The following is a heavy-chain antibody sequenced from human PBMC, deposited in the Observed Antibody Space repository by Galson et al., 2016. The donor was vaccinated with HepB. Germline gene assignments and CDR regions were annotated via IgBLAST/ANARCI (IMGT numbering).Heavy chain of an antibody. CDR3: ARGKYSAFDF. J-gene: IGHJ4*02. CDR1: GDSVSSTDGVA. V-gene: IGHV6-1*01. D-gene: IGHD2/OR15-2a*01. Sequence: CAISGDSVSSTDGVAWNWIRQSPSGGLEWLGRANYYGSKWSWDYAVSMKGRLTVSPDLTRNQFSLQLKSVTPEDTGVYYCARGKYSAFDFWGQGTLVSVSS. CDR2: ANYYGSKWSW.